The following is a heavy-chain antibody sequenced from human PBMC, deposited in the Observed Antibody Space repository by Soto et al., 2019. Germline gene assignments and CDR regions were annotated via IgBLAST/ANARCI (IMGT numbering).Heavy chain of an antibody. CDR1: GSTFSAFC. J-gene: IGHJ6*02. CDR3: AKGGFWVHYGMDV. CDR2: ISRCGDIT. D-gene: IGHD2-2*03. V-gene: IGHV3-23*01. Sequence: EVQLLESGGALAQPGGSLRLSCAASGSTFSAFCMNWVRQAPGKGLEWVSAISRCGDITYYAESVKGRFTISRDNSKNMLYLEMNSLTGDDTAVYYCAKGGFWVHYGMDVWGQGTTVIVSS.